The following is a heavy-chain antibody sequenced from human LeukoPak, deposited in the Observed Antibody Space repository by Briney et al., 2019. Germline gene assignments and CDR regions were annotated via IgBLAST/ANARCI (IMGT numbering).Heavy chain of an antibody. D-gene: IGHD2/OR15-2a*01. CDR1: GGSISSSGYY. V-gene: IGHV4-31*03. J-gene: IGHJ4*02. Sequence: SETLSLTCTVSGGSISSSGYYWSWIRQHQGKGLEWIGYLYYSGTTNYNPSLKGRVTISVDTSKNQFSLKLSSVTAADTAVYYCARDPSAFGGYFLWGQGTLVTVSS. CDR2: LYYSGTT. CDR3: ARDPSAFGGYFL.